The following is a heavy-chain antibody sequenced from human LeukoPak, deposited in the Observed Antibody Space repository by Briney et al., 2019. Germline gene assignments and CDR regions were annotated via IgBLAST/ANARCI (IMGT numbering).Heavy chain of an antibody. J-gene: IGHJ6*03. CDR1: GGSISSSSYY. CDR2: IYYSGST. D-gene: IGHD4-17*01. Sequence: SETLSLTCTVSGGSISSSSYYWGWIRQPPGKGLEWIGYIYYSGSTNYNPSLKSRVTISVDTSKNQFSLKLSSVTAADTAVYYCARAPTVYYYYYMDVWGKGTTVTVSS. CDR3: ARAPTVYYYYYMDV. V-gene: IGHV4-61*05.